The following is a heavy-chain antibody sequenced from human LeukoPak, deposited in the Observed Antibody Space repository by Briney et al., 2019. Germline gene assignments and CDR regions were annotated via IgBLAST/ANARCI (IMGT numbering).Heavy chain of an antibody. CDR1: GYTVTSYG. V-gene: IGHV1-18*01. CDR2: INVYNGNT. Sequence: GASVKVSCKASGYTVTSYGITWVRPAPGQGLEWMGWINVYNGNTNYAQKLQGRVTMTTDTSTSTAYMELRSLRADDTAVYYCARVMGAATQRSFDYWGQGTLVTVSS. J-gene: IGHJ4*02. CDR3: ARVMGAATQRSFDY. D-gene: IGHD1-26*01.